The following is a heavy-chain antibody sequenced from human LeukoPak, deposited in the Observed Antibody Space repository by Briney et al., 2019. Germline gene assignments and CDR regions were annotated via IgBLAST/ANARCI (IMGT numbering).Heavy chain of an antibody. Sequence: GGSLRLSCAASGFTFSSYWMHWVRQAPGKGLVWVSRINSDGSSTSYADSVRGRFTISRDNAKNTLYLQMNSLRAEDTAVYYCATESPGGVASDYWGQGTLVTVSS. J-gene: IGHJ4*02. V-gene: IGHV3-74*01. CDR2: INSDGSST. D-gene: IGHD4-23*01. CDR3: ATESPGGVASDY. CDR1: GFTFSSYW.